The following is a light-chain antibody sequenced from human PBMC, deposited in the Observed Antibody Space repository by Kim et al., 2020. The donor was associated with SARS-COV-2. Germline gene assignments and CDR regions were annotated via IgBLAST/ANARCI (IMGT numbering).Light chain of an antibody. Sequence: LAPGERATRSCRARQSVSSGDLAWYQQKPGQTPRLLIYGASSRATGIPDRFSGSGSGTDFTLTISRLEPEDFAVYYCQKYGSSPYTFGQGTKLEI. V-gene: IGKV3-20*01. CDR1: QSVSSGD. CDR3: QKYGSSPYT. J-gene: IGKJ2*01. CDR2: GAS.